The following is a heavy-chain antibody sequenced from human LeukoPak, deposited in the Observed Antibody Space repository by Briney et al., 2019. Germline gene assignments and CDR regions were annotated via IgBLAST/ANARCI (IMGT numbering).Heavy chain of an antibody. J-gene: IGHJ6*02. CDR1: GDSFSSNSAV. Sequence: SQTLSLTCAISGDSFSSNSAVWNWIRQSPSRGLEWLGRTYYRSKWYNDYAVSVKSRITINPDTSKNQFSLQLNSVTPEDTAVYYCARAGSYRGYSYGYYYYGMDVWGQGTTVTVSS. CDR2: TYYRSKWYN. V-gene: IGHV6-1*01. CDR3: ARAGSYRGYSYGYYYYGMDV. D-gene: IGHD5-18*01.